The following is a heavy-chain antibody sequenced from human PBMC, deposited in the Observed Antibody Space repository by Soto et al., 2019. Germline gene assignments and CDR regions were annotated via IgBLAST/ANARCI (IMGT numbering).Heavy chain of an antibody. CDR2: INSDQSST. Sequence: EVQLVESGGGLVQPGGSLRLSCAASGFTFSTYWMHWVRQAPGKGLVWVSRINSDQSSTAYVDSVKGRFTISRDNARNTLYLQVNSLRAEYTAVYYCARGSWYFDLWGRGTLVTVSS. J-gene: IGHJ2*01. V-gene: IGHV3-74*03. CDR1: GFTFSTYW. CDR3: ARGSWYFDL.